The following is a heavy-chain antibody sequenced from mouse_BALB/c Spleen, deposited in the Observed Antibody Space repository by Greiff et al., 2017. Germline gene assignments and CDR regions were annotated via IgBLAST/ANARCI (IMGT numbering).Heavy chain of an antibody. V-gene: IGHV1-9*01. CDR2: ILPGSGST. CDR3: ARQGFYYGSSFYAMDY. CDR1: GYTFSSYW. D-gene: IGHD1-1*01. Sequence: VKLMESGAELMKPGASVKISCKATGYTFSSYWIEWVKQRPGHGLEWIGEILPGSGSTNYNEKFKGKATFTADTSSNTAYMQLSSLTSEDSAVYYCARQGFYYGSSFYAMDYWGQGTSVTVSS. J-gene: IGHJ4*01.